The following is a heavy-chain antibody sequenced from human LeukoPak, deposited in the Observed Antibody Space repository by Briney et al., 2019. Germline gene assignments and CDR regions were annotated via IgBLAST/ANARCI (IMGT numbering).Heavy chain of an antibody. CDR1: GYTFTSYG. D-gene: IGHD3-3*01. V-gene: IGHV1-18*01. CDR2: ISAYNGNT. Sequence: ASVKVSCKASGYTFTSYGIRWVRQAPGQGLEWMAWISAYNGNTKYAQKFQGRVTMTTDTSTSTAYMELRSLRSDDTAVYYCARQPRFLEWLSPFDYWGQGTLVTVSS. CDR3: ARQPRFLEWLSPFDY. J-gene: IGHJ4*02.